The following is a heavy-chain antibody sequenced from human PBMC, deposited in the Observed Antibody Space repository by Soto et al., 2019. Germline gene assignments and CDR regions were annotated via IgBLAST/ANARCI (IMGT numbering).Heavy chain of an antibody. Sequence: ASETLSLTCAVYGGSFSGYYWSWIRQPPGKGLEWIGEINHSGSTNYNPSLKSRVTISVDTSKNQFSLKLSSVTAADTAVYYCARGIGYCSSTSCYADHDYWGQGTLVTVSS. CDR1: GGSFSGYY. J-gene: IGHJ4*02. V-gene: IGHV4-34*01. CDR2: INHSGST. D-gene: IGHD2-2*01. CDR3: ARGIGYCSSTSCYADHDY.